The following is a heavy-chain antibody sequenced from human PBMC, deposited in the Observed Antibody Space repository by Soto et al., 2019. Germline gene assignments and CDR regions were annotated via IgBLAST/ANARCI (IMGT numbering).Heavy chain of an antibody. D-gene: IGHD6-13*01. Sequence: QGRLVQSGAELRKPGASVRVSCKASEYFFTGKDISWLRQAPGQGLEWLGWMNPRSGDTGYEQKFQGRVALTRNISVTTAYMTLSSLTSDDAAVYYCARVRQAAAVGRRPYSFYMDIWGAGTTVTVSS. CDR1: EYFFTGKD. J-gene: IGHJ6*03. V-gene: IGHV1-8*01. CDR3: ARVRQAAAVGRRPYSFYMDI. CDR2: MNPRSGDT.